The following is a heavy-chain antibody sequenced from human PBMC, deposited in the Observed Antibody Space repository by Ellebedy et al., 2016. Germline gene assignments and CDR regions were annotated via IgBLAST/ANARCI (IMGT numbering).Heavy chain of an antibody. CDR3: AKETSSRITMIVVVITNDYFDY. J-gene: IGHJ4*02. D-gene: IGHD3-22*01. Sequence: GESLKISXAASGFTFSSYAMHWVRQAPGKGLEWVSAISGSGGSTYYADSVKGRFTISRDNSKNTLYLQMNSLRAEDTAVYYCAKETSSRITMIVVVITNDYFDYWGQGTLVTVSS. CDR2: ISGSGGST. CDR1: GFTFSSYA. V-gene: IGHV3-23*01.